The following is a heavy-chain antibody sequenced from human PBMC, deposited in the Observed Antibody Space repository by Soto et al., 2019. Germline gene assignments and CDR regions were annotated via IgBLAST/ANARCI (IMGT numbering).Heavy chain of an antibody. CDR2: IYYSGDT. CDR1: GGSIRGYY. Sequence: PSETLSLTCFVSGGSIRGYYWGWIRQPPGKGLELIGYIYYSGDTDYNPSLEGRVTISLDTPTNQFSLKLTSVTAADTAVYYCARGEMVRGIRFDPWGQGTLVTVSS. CDR3: ARGEMVRGIRFDP. J-gene: IGHJ5*02. D-gene: IGHD3-10*01. V-gene: IGHV4-59*01.